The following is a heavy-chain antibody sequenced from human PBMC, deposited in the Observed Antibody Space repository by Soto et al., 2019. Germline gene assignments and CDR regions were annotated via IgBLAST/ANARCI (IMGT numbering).Heavy chain of an antibody. CDR3: ARGYDLFPLGSGGMDV. Sequence: SVKVSCKASGGMFYSSAISWVRQAPGQGLEWMGGIIPIFGTANYAQKFQGRVTITADKSTSTAYMELSSLRSEDTAVYYCARGYDLFPLGSGGMDVWGQGTTVTVSS. J-gene: IGHJ6*02. V-gene: IGHV1-69*06. CDR2: IIPIFGTA. CDR1: GGMFYSSA. D-gene: IGHD3-9*01.